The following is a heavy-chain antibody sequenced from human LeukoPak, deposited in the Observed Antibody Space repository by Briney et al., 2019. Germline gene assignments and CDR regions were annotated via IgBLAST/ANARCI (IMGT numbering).Heavy chain of an antibody. J-gene: IGHJ4*02. CDR3: AREWGTYGPGYSSGWPLFDY. Sequence: GGSLRLSCAASGFTFNDYYMSWIRQAPGKGLECVSYISSGGRTIYYADSVKGRFTISRDNAKNSLFLQMNSLGVEDTAVYYCAREWGTYGPGYSSGWPLFDYWGQGTLVTVSS. CDR1: GFTFNDYY. D-gene: IGHD6-19*01. CDR2: ISSGGRTI. V-gene: IGHV3-11*04.